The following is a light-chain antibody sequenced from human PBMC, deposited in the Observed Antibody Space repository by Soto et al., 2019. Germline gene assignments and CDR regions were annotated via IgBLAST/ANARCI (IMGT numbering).Light chain of an antibody. CDR3: QSYDSSLSASYV. CDR1: SSNIGAGHD. J-gene: IGLJ1*01. V-gene: IGLV1-40*01. CDR2: GNN. Sequence: QAEVTQPPSVSGAPGQRVTISCTGSSSNIGAGHDVHWNQQLPGTAPKLLIYGNNNRPSGVPDRFSGSKSGTSASLAITGLQAEDEADYYCQSYDSSLSASYVFGTGTKLTVL.